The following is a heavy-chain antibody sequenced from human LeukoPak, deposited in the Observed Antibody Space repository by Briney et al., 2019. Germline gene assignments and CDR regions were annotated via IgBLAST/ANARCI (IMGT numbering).Heavy chain of an antibody. J-gene: IGHJ4*02. Sequence: GGSLRLSCAASGFTFSSYAMSWVRQAPGKGLEWVSAISGSGDSTYYADSVKGRFTTSRDNSKNTLYLQMNSLRAEDTAVYYCAKEIMESAMVLPFDYWGQGTLVTVSS. D-gene: IGHD3-10*01. V-gene: IGHV3-23*01. CDR2: ISGSGDST. CDR3: AKEIMESAMVLPFDY. CDR1: GFTFSSYA.